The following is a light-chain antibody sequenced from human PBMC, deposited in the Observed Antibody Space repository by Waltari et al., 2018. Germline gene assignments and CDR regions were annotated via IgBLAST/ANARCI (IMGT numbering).Light chain of an antibody. J-gene: IGKJ1*01. CDR2: AAS. V-gene: IGKV3-15*01. CDR3: QQYNELKT. Sequence: EIVMTQSPATLSVSPGDRATLSCRASQSISSHLAWYQQKPGQAPRLVIYAASTRATGIPARFSGSGSGTDFTLTISSLQSEDVAVYYCQQYNELKTFGQGTKVEIK. CDR1: QSISSH.